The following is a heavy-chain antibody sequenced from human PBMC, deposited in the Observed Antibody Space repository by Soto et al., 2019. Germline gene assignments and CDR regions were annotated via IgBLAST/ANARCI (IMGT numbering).Heavy chain of an antibody. D-gene: IGHD5-12*01. J-gene: IGHJ4*02. CDR2: IFSSVST. CDR1: GGSINTFY. Sequence: PXGTLSLTFTVSGGSINTFYGSWVRQPAGKGLEWIGRIFSSVSTSFNPSLESRVAMSVDTSKNHFSLNLSSVTAADMAVYYCAREGSYSAYNFAHGIQLWSFDFWGQGALVTVSS. CDR3: AREGSYSAYNFAHGIQLWSFDF. V-gene: IGHV4-4*07.